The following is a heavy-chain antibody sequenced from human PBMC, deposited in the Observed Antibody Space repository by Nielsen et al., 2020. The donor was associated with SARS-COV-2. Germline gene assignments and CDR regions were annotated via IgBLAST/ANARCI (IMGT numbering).Heavy chain of an antibody. J-gene: IGHJ4*02. D-gene: IGHD4-17*01. Sequence: GGSLRLSCKGSGYSFISYWIGWVRQMPGKGLEWMGIIYPGDSDTRYSPSFQGQVTISADKSINTAYLQWSSLKASDTAMYYCARKDYGDTIRYFDYWGQGTLVTVSS. CDR1: GYSFISYW. CDR2: IYPGDSDT. V-gene: IGHV5-51*01. CDR3: ARKDYGDTIRYFDY.